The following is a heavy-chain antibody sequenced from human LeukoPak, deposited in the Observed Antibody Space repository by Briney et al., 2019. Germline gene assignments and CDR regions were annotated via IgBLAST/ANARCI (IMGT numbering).Heavy chain of an antibody. Sequence: PGGSLRLSCAASGFTFNKYWMTWVRQAPGKGLEWVANVNQDGTEKYYVDSVKGRFNISRDNSKNTLYLQMNSLRAEDTAVYYCAKTGGRLRWNIDYWGQGTLVTVSS. CDR3: AKTGGRLRWNIDY. J-gene: IGHJ4*02. D-gene: IGHD4-23*01. V-gene: IGHV3-7*03. CDR2: VNQDGTEK. CDR1: GFTFNKYW.